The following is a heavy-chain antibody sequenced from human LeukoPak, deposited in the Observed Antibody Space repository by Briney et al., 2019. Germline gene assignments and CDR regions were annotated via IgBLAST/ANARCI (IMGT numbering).Heavy chain of an antibody. V-gene: IGHV3-21*04. Sequence: PGGSLRLSCAASGFTFSSYSMNWVRQAPGKGLEWVSSISSSSSYIYYADSVKGRFTTSRDNAKNSLYLQMNSLRAEDAALYYCAKGSQYQLLSDFDYWGQGTLVTVSS. CDR3: AKGSQYQLLSDFDY. CDR2: ISSSSSYI. J-gene: IGHJ4*02. D-gene: IGHD2-2*01. CDR1: GFTFSSYS.